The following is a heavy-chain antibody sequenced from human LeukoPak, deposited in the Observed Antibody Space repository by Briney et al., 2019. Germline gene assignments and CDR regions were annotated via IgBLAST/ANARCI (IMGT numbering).Heavy chain of an antibody. CDR2: IYYSGNT. CDR1: GGSISSYY. Sequence: SETLSLTCTVSGGSISSYYWSWIRQPPGKGLEWIGYIYYSGNTNYNPSLKSRVTISVDTSKNQFSLKLSSVTAADTAVYYCAREETANNWFDPWGQGTLVTVSS. CDR3: AREETANNWFDP. D-gene: IGHD5-24*01. J-gene: IGHJ5*02. V-gene: IGHV4-59*01.